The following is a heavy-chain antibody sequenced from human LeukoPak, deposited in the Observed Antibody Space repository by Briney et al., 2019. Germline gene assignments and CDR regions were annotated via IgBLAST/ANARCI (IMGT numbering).Heavy chain of an antibody. J-gene: IGHJ4*02. Sequence: KPSETLSLTCAVSGGSISSINWWSWVRQPPGKGLEWIGEIYHSGSTNYNPSLKSRVTISVDKSKNQFSLKLSSVTAADTAVYYCARVEFIAAAVTYDYWGQGTLVTVSS. CDR2: IYHSGST. CDR1: GGSISSINW. CDR3: ARVEFIAAAVTYDY. V-gene: IGHV4-4*02. D-gene: IGHD6-13*01.